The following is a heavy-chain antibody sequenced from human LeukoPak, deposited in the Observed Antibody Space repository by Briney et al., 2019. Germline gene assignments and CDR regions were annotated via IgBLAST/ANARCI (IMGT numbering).Heavy chain of an antibody. CDR3: ARVSVAVDYYYMDV. CDR1: GGSISSSSYY. D-gene: IGHD6-19*01. J-gene: IGHJ6*03. CDR2: IYYSGST. V-gene: IGHV4-39*01. Sequence: SETLSLTCTVSGGSISSSSYYWGWIRQPPGKGLEWIGSIYYSGSTYYNPSLKSRVTISVDTSKNQFSLQLNSVTPEDTAVYYCARVSVAVDYYYMDVWGKGTTVTVSS.